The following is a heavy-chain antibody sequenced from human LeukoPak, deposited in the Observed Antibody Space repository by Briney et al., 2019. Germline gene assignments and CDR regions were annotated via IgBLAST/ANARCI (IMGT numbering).Heavy chain of an antibody. CDR3: ARLRGYSYGFHYYYGMDV. CDR2: INHSGST. D-gene: IGHD5-18*01. Sequence: SETLSLTCAVYGGSFSGYYWSWIRQPPGKGLEWIGEINHSGSTNYNPSLKNRVTISVDTSKNQFSLKLSSVTAADTAVYYCARLRGYSYGFHYYYGMDVWGQGTTVTVSS. CDR1: GGSFSGYY. J-gene: IGHJ6*02. V-gene: IGHV4-34*01.